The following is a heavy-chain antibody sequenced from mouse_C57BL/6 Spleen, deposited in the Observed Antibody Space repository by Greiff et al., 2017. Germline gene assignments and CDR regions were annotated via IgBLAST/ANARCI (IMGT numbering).Heavy chain of an antibody. Sequence: QVQLQQSGPELVKPGASVKISCKASGYAFSSSWMNWVKQRPGKGLEWIGRIYPGDGDTNYNGKFKGKATLTADKSSSTAYMQLSSLTSEDSAVYFCARTITTVVATPMDYWGQGTSVTVSS. D-gene: IGHD1-1*01. CDR3: ARTITTVVATPMDY. CDR2: IYPGDGDT. V-gene: IGHV1-82*01. J-gene: IGHJ4*01. CDR1: GYAFSSSW.